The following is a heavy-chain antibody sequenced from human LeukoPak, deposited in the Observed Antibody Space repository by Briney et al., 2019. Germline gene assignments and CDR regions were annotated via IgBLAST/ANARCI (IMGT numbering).Heavy chain of an antibody. CDR1: GFTFRNHW. CDR2: ISSDGSST. V-gene: IGHV3-74*03. J-gene: IGHJ4*02. D-gene: IGHD4-11*01. Sequence: GGSLRLSCAASGFTFRNHWMHWVRQTPGKGLVWVSRISSDGSSTTYADSVKGRFTISRDNAKNTLYLQMNNLRAEDTAMYYCARDRRVTGLPDIDYWGQGTLVIVSS. CDR3: ARDRRVTGLPDIDY.